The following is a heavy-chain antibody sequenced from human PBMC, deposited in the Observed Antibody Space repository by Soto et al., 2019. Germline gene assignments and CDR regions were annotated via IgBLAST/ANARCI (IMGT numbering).Heavy chain of an antibody. V-gene: IGHV3-23*01. J-gene: IGHJ4*02. D-gene: IGHD4-17*01. CDR3: AKDPRIIELGERLPMTTVITIPY. Sequence: GGSLRLSCAASGFTFSSYAMSGVRQAPGKGLEWVSAISGSGGSKHYADSVKGRFTISRDNSKNTVYMQMNSLRAEDTAVYYCAKDPRIIELGERLPMTTVITIPYWGQGTLVTVSS. CDR1: GFTFSSYA. CDR2: ISGSGGSK.